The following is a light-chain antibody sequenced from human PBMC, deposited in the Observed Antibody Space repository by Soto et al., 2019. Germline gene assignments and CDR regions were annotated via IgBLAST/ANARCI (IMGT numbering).Light chain of an antibody. CDR3: TSYTTSSTHWV. V-gene: IGLV2-14*01. CDR1: SSDVGGYHY. CDR2: EVS. Sequence: QSALTQPASVSGSPGQSITISCTGTSSDVGGYHYVSWYQQHPDKAPKLMIYEVSNRPSGVSNRFSGSKSGNTASLTISGLQAEDEADYYCTSYTTSSTHWVFGGGTKLTVL. J-gene: IGLJ3*02.